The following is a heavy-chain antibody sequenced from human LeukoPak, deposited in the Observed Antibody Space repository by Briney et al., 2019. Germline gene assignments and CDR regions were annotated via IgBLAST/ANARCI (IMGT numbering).Heavy chain of an antibody. CDR2: IYYRGST. V-gene: IGHV4-59*08. D-gene: IGHD3-10*01. CDR1: GGSISSYY. Sequence: SETLSLTCSVSGGSISSYYWSWIRQPPGKGLEWIGYIYYRGSTNYNPSLKSRLTMSVDTSKNQFSLKLSSVTAADTAVYYCVRTARVRGIMSGLDVWGQGTTVTVSS. J-gene: IGHJ6*02. CDR3: VRTARVRGIMSGLDV.